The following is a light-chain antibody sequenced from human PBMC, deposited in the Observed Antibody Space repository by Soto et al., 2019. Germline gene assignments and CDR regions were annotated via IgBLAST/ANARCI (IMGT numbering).Light chain of an antibody. Sequence: DIQMTQSPSAMSASVGGRVTITCRASQGISNYLAWFQQKPGEVPKRLIYGASSLQSGVPSRFSGTGSGTEFTLTISSLQPEDFATYYCLQHNSYPPTFGQGTRLEIK. CDR1: QGISNY. V-gene: IGKV1-17*03. CDR2: GAS. J-gene: IGKJ5*01. CDR3: LQHNSYPPT.